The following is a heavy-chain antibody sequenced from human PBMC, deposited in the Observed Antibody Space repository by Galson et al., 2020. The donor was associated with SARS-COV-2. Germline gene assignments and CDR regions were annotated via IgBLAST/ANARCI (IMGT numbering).Heavy chain of an antibody. Sequence: GGSLRLSCAASGFTFSNYAIHWVRQAPGKGLEWVAFIRYDGSNKYYADSVKGRFTISRDNSKNTLYLQMNSLRAEDTAVYYCVRMDYSDYFDGFDIWGQGARVTVSS. V-gene: IGHV3-30*02. CDR3: VRMDYSDYFDGFDI. J-gene: IGHJ3*02. CDR2: IRYDGSNK. CDR1: GFTFSNYA. D-gene: IGHD4-17*01.